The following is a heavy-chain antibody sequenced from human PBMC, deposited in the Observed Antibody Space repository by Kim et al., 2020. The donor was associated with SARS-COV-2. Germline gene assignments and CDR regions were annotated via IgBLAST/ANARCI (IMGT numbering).Heavy chain of an antibody. Sequence: GGSLRLSCAASGFTFSSYAMHWVRQAPGKGLEWVAVISYDGSNKYYADSVKGRFTIFRDNSKNTLYLQMNSLRAEDTAVYYCARDPASITLWSPGHWSYFDYWGQGTLVTVSS. CDR1: GFTFSSYA. J-gene: IGHJ4*02. CDR3: ARDPASITLWSPGHWSYFDY. D-gene: IGHD2-8*02. CDR2: ISYDGSNK. V-gene: IGHV3-30*04.